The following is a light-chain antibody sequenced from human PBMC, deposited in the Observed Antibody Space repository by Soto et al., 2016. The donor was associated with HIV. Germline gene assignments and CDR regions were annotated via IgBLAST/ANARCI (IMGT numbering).Light chain of an antibody. V-gene: IGKV1-39*01. J-gene: IGKJ4*01. CDR1: QSIGRY. CDR3: QQTYSTVL. Sequence: DIQMTQSPSSLSASVGDRVTITCRASQSIGRYLNWYQQKPGKAPELPIYGASSLQSGVPSRFSGSGSGTDFTLTISSLQPEDFATYYCQQTYSTVLFGGGTKVEIK. CDR2: GAS.